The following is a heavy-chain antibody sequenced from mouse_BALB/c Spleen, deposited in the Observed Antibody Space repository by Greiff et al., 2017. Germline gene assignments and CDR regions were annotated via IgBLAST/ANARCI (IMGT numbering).Heavy chain of an antibody. CDR1: GYTFTSYW. Sequence: QVQLQQPGAELVKPGASVKLSCKASGYTFTSYWMHWVKQRPGQGLEWIGEIDPSDSYTNYNQKFKGKATLTVDKSSSTAYMQLSSLTSEDSAVYYCARALMGVYGNYYWGQGTTRTVSS. V-gene: IGHV1-69*02. J-gene: IGHJ2*01. CDR2: IDPSDSYT. D-gene: IGHD2-10*02. CDR3: ARALMGVYGNYY.